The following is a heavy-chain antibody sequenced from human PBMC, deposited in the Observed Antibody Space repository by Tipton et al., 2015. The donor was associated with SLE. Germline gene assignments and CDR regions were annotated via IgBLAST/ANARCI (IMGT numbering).Heavy chain of an antibody. J-gene: IGHJ1*01. CDR1: GGSISSGSYY. CDR2: IYTSGST. Sequence: TLSLTCTVSGGSISSGSYYWSWIRQPAGKGLEWIGYIYTSGSTNYNPSLKSRVTISVDTSKNQFSLKLSSVTAADTAMYYCARNPRGSGWSRGYFKYWGQGTLVTVSS. D-gene: IGHD6-19*01. CDR3: ARNPRGSGWSRGYFKY. V-gene: IGHV4-61*09.